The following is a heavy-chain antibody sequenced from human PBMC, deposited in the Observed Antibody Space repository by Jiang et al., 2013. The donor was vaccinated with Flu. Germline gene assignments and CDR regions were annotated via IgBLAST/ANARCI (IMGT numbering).Heavy chain of an antibody. CDR1: GYTFSTYA. CDR3: ARGGSRSSGWSTPVEGF. D-gene: IGHD6-19*01. V-gene: IGHV7-4-1*02. J-gene: IGHJ4*02. Sequence: QSGSELREPGASVKVSCKASGYTFSTYAMNWVRQAPGQGLEWMGWINTNTGNPTYAQGFTGRFVFSLDTSVSTAYLQISSLKAEDTAVYYCARGGSRSSGWSTPVEGFWGQGTLVTVSS. CDR2: INTNTGNP.